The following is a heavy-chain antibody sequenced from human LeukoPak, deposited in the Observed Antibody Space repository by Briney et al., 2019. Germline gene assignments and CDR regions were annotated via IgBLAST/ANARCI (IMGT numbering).Heavy chain of an antibody. CDR2: IRNDGSNK. D-gene: IGHD5-12*01. Sequence: GGSLRLSCVASGFTFSSNGMHWVRQAPGKGLEWVAFIRNDGSNKYYVDSVKGRFTISRDNSKNTLYLQMNSLSAEDTALYYCAKVYGRSAGLFRTVATFDYWGQGTLVTVSS. V-gene: IGHV3-30*02. J-gene: IGHJ4*02. CDR3: AKVYGRSAGLFRTVATFDY. CDR1: GFTFSSNG.